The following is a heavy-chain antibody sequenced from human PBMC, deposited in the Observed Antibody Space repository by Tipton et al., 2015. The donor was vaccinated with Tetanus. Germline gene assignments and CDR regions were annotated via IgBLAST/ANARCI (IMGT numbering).Heavy chain of an antibody. V-gene: IGHV1-69*06. CDR2: IIPIFGTA. Sequence: QSGPEVKKPGSSVKVSCKASGGTFSSYAISWVRQAPGQGLEWMGGIIPIFGTANYAQKFQGRVTITADKSTSTAYMELSSLRSEDTAVYYCARKESTYYYDSSGYYHYWGQGTLVTVSS. CDR3: ARKESTYYYDSSGYYHY. J-gene: IGHJ4*02. D-gene: IGHD3-22*01. CDR1: GGTFSSYA.